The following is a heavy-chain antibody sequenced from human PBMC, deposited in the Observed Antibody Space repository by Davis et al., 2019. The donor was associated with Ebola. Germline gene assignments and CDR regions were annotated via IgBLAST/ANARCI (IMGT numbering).Heavy chain of an antibody. CDR3: ASGRLLWFGELLFSYYGMDV. Sequence: SETLSLTCTVSGGSMSSYYWSWIRPPPGKGLDWFGNIYYGGTTNYNPSLKSRVTISGDTSKNQFSLKLSSVTAADTAVYYCASGRLLWFGELLFSYYGMDVWGQGTTVTVSS. D-gene: IGHD3-10*01. V-gene: IGHV4-59*01. CDR1: GGSMSSYY. J-gene: IGHJ6*02. CDR2: IYYGGTT.